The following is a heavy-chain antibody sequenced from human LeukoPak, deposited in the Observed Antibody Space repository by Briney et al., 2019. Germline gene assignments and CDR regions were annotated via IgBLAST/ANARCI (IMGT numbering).Heavy chain of an antibody. Sequence: PGRSLRLSCAASTFTFSSYGLHWVRQPPGKGLEWVAVIWNDGSKKYYAASVKGRFTISRDNSKNTLYLQMNSLRAEDTAVYYCARDGDRLVATFDYWGQGTLVTVSS. J-gene: IGHJ4*02. CDR3: ARDGDRLVATFDY. CDR1: TFTFSSYG. D-gene: IGHD3-16*01. CDR2: IWNDGSKK. V-gene: IGHV3-33*01.